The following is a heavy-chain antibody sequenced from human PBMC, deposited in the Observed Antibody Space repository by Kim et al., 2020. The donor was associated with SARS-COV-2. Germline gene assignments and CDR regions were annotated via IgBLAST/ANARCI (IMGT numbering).Heavy chain of an antibody. V-gene: IGHV3-9*01. D-gene: IGHD6-13*01. Sequence: ADSVKGRLTISRDNAKNSLYLQMNSLRAEDTAFYYCAKDDHSSSWAYFDYWGQGTLVTVSS. CDR3: AKDDHSSSWAYFDY. J-gene: IGHJ4*02.